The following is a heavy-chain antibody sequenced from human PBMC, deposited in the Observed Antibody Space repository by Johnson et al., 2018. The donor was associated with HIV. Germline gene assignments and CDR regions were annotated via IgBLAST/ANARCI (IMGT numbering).Heavy chain of an antibody. CDR2: IRQDGGET. J-gene: IGHJ3*02. D-gene: IGHD6-19*01. CDR1: GFTFKNYW. Sequence: EKLVESGGGLVQPGGSLRLSCAASGFTFKNYWMTWVRQAPGKGLEWVAYIRQDGGETESLDSVKGRFTISRDNAKNSLYLQMNSLRAEDTAVYYCVSSAQWSGWPPGAFDIWGQGTMVTVSS. CDR3: VSSAQWSGWPPGAFDI. V-gene: IGHV3-7*03.